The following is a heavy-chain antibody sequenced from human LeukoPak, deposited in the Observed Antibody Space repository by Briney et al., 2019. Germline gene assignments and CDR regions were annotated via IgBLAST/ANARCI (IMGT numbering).Heavy chain of an antibody. CDR2: INHRGDA. D-gene: IGHD1-1*01. CDR1: GGSFSSYY. J-gene: IGHJ4*03. CDR3: ARGPTISETGYFDS. Sequence: PSETLSLTCAVYGGSFSSYYWSWIRQSPGKGLKWIAEINHRGDANYNASVKSRVTISVDTSKNQFSLKLTSLTAADTAVYFCARGPTISETGYFDSWGQGTLVTVSS. V-gene: IGHV4-34*01.